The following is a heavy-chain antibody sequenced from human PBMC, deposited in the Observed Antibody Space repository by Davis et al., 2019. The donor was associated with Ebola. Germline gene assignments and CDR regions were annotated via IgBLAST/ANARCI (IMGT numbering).Heavy chain of an antibody. CDR2: ISAYNGNT. Sequence: AASVKVSCKASGYTFTSYGISWVRQAPGQGLEWMGWISAYNGNTNYPQKFQGRVTITRDTSASTAYMELSSLRSEDTAVYYCARDLLNYYDSSGSWFDPWGQGTLVTVSS. CDR1: GYTFTSYG. D-gene: IGHD3-22*01. J-gene: IGHJ5*02. V-gene: IGHV1-18*01. CDR3: ARDLLNYYDSSGSWFDP.